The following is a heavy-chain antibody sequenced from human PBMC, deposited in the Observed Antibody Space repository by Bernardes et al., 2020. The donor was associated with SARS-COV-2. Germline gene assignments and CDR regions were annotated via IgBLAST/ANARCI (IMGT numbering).Heavy chain of an antibody. CDR2: IYYSGST. CDR3: ARGYWTIFGVVEYYYYYYGMDV. D-gene: IGHD3-3*01. J-gene: IGHJ6*02. Sequence: SASLLRTCTVSGGSISSSYWSWIRQPPGTGLEWIGYIYYSGSTNYNPSLKSRVTISVDTSKNQFSLKLSSVTAADTAVYYCARGYWTIFGVVEYYYYYYGMDVWGQGTTVTGSS. CDR1: GGSISSSY. V-gene: IGHV4-59*01.